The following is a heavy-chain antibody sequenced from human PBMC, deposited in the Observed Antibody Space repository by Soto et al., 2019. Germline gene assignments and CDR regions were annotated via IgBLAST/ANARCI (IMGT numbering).Heavy chain of an antibody. CDR1: GYTFTSYG. V-gene: IGHV1-18*01. J-gene: IGHJ6*02. D-gene: IGHD3-16*01. CDR3: AMVDVYVTPSPQDV. CDR2: INTYNGNT. Sequence: QVQLVQSGAEVKNPGASVKVSCKTSGYTFTSYGIGWARQAPGQGLEWMGWINTYNGNTNYAQNLQGRVTLTTDTPTSTAYMELRSLRSNDPAIYYCAMVDVYVTPSPQDVWGQGTTVTVSS.